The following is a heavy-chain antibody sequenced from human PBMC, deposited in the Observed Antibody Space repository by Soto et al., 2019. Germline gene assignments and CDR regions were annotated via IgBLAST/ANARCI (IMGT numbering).Heavy chain of an antibody. Sequence: EVQVVESGGGLVQPGGSLRLSCAASGFNVGSSYMSWVRQAPGKGLEWVSDIYTGGSTYYADSVKGRFTISRHSSKNKLYLQMNSLRAEDTAVYYCATFYDSRGFTPSYAFDIWGQGTKVTVSS. CDR1: GFNVGSSY. D-gene: IGHD3-22*01. CDR2: IYTGGST. V-gene: IGHV3-53*04. J-gene: IGHJ3*02. CDR3: ATFYDSRGFTPSYAFDI.